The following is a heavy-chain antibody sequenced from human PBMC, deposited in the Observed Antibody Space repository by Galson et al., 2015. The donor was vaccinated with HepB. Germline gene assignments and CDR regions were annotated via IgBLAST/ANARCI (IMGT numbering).Heavy chain of an antibody. CDR2: ISSSSTYT. V-gene: IGHV3-11*06. J-gene: IGHJ6*03. Sequence: SLRLSCAASGFTFSDYYMSWIRQAPGKGLEWVSYISSSSTYTNYADSVKGRFTIPRDNAKKSLYLQMNSLRAEDTAVHYCATWGDSYVNYYYMDVWGKGTTVTVSS. CDR3: ATWGDSYVNYYYMDV. CDR1: GFTFSDYY. D-gene: IGHD2-21*02.